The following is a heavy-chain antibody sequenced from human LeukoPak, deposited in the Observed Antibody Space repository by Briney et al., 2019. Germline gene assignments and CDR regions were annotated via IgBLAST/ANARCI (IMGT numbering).Heavy chain of an antibody. CDR3: ARGAHIVVVTARWFDP. D-gene: IGHD2-21*02. Sequence: GASVKVSCKASGYTFTNCYMHWVRQAPGQGLEWMGIINPSGGSTSYAQKFQGRVTMTRDMSTSTVYMELSSLRSEDTAVYYCARGAHIVVVTARWFDPWGQGALVTVSS. CDR1: GYTFTNCY. J-gene: IGHJ5*02. CDR2: INPSGGST. V-gene: IGHV1-46*01.